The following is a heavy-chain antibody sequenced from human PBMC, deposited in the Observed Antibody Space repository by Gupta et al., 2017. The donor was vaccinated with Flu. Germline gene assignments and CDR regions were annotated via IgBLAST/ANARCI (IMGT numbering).Heavy chain of an antibody. D-gene: IGHD1-26*01. CDR2: IGPSGSYT. J-gene: IGHJ6*02. CDR1: GYNFTNFW. Sequence: EVQLVESGAEVKKSGESLRITCKGSGYNFTNFWITWVRQMPGKGLEWMGRIGPSGSYTRYGPSFEVHVPLSGDKSISIAFLQWSSLKTSDTAPYYCASEYGRTSLSEWGAMDVWGQGTTVIVSS. V-gene: IGHV5-10-1*01. CDR3: ASEYGRTSLSEWGAMDV.